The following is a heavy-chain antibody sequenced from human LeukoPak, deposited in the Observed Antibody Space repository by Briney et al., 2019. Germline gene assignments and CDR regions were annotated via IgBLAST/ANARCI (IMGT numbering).Heavy chain of an antibody. CDR1: GFTFSNAW. Sequence: GGSLRLSCAASGFTFSNAWMSWVRQAPGKGLEWVGRIKSKTDGGTTDYAAPVKGRFTISRDDSKNTLYLQMNSLKTEDTAVYYCTTDSPAVGATVLWGQGTPVTVSS. V-gene: IGHV3-15*01. CDR3: TTDSPAVGATVL. J-gene: IGHJ4*02. CDR2: IKSKTDGGTT. D-gene: IGHD1-26*01.